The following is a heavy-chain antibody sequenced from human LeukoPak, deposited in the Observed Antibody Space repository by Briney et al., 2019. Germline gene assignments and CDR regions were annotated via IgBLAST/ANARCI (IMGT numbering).Heavy chain of an antibody. Sequence: GGSLRLSCTGSGFTFGDYAMNWVRQAPGKGLEWVCFIRSKNYGRTTEYAASVKGRFTISRDDSRSIAYLQMNSLKTEDTAVYYCTRVIVATKDYWGQGTLVTVSS. V-gene: IGHV3-49*04. CDR3: TRVIVATKDY. D-gene: IGHD5-12*01. CDR2: IRSKNYGRTT. CDR1: GFTFGDYA. J-gene: IGHJ4*02.